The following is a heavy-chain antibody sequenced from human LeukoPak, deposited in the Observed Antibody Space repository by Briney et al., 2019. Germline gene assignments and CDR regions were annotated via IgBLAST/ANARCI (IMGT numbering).Heavy chain of an antibody. D-gene: IGHD2-21*01. CDR2: IYYSGST. V-gene: IGHV4-59*01. J-gene: IGHJ4*02. CDR3: AREIPKGTFDY. Sequence: SGTLTLTCTVSGGSISSYYWSWIRQPPGKGLKWIGYIYYSGSTNYNPSLKSRVTISVDTSKNQFSLKLSSVTAADTAVYYCAREIPKGTFDYWGQGTLVTVSS. CDR1: GGSISSYY.